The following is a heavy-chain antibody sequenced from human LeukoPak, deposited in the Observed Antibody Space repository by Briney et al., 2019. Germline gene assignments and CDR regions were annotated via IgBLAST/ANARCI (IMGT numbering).Heavy chain of an antibody. D-gene: IGHD1-1*01. J-gene: IGHJ4*02. CDR1: GFTVSNNY. CDR2: ISDNGGDR. Sequence: GGSLRLSCAASGFTVSNNYMSWVRQAPGKGLEWVSAISDNGGDRKYADSVKGRFTISRDNSKNTLYLQMNSLRAEDTAIYYCGRDWKLDYWGQGTLVTVSS. V-gene: IGHV3-23*01. CDR3: GRDWKLDY.